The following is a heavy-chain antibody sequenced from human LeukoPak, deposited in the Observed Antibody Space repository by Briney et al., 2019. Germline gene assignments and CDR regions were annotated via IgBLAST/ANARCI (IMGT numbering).Heavy chain of an antibody. V-gene: IGHV1-8*03. J-gene: IGHJ5*02. CDR2: MNPNSGNT. CDR3: ARGGCSGGSCYSASWFDP. D-gene: IGHD2-15*01. Sequence: ASVKVPCKASGYTFTSYDINWVRQATGQGPEWMGWMNPNSGNTGYAQKFQGRVTITRNTSISTAYMELSSLRSEDTAVYYCARGGCSGGSCYSASWFDPWGQGTLVTVSS. CDR1: GYTFTSYD.